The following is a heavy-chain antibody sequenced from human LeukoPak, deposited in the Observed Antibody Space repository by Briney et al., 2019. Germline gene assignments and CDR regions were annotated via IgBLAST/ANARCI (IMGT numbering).Heavy chain of an antibody. CDR2: IYYSGST. V-gene: IGHV4-59*01. CDR3: ARDLGRYGGYPPGNGMDV. D-gene: IGHD4-17*01. CDR1: GGSISSYY. J-gene: IGHJ6*02. Sequence: SETLSLTCTVSGGSISSYYWSWIRQPPGKGLEWIGYIYYSGSTNYNPSLKSRVTISVDTSKNQFSLKLSSVTAADTAVYYCARDLGRYGGYPPGNGMDVWGQGTTVTVSS.